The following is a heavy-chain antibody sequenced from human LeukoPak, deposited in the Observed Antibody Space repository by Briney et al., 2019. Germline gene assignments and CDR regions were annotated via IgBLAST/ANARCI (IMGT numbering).Heavy chain of an antibody. CDR3: AREHTPQSN. CDR1: GFTFSSYA. CDR2: ISYDGSNK. J-gene: IGHJ4*02. V-gene: IGHV3-30*01. Sequence: PGRSLRLSCAASGFTFSSYAMHWVRQAPGKGLEWVAVISYDGSNKYYADSVKGRFTISRDNSKNTLYLQMNSLRAEDTAVYYCAREHTPQSNWGQGTLVTVSS. D-gene: IGHD2-2*02.